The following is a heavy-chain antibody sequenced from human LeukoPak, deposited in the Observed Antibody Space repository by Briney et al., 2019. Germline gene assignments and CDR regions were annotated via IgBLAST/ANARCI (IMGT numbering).Heavy chain of an antibody. D-gene: IGHD2-2*01. J-gene: IGHJ2*01. CDR1: GGSFSGYY. V-gene: IGHV4-34*01. Sequence: PSETLSLTCAVYGGSFSGYYWSWIRQPPGKGLEWIGSIYYSGSTYYNPSLKSRVTISVDTSKNQFSLKLSSVTAADTAVYYCAREGYCSSTSCYSGTNRYFDLWGRGTLVTVSS. CDR2: IYYSGST. CDR3: AREGYCSSTSCYSGTNRYFDL.